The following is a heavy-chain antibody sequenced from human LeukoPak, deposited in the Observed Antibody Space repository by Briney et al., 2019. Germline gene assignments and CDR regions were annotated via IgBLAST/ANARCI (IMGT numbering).Heavy chain of an antibody. D-gene: IGHD3/OR15-3a*01. V-gene: IGHV3-30*18. J-gene: IGHJ4*02. CDR1: GFTFSSYG. CDR2: ISYDGSNK. CDR3: AKSWTAGDY. Sequence: GRSLRLSCAASGFTFSSYGMHWVRQAPGKGLEWVAVISYDGSNKYYADSVKGRFTISRDNSKNTLYLQMNSLRAEDTAVYYCAKSWTAGDYWGQGTLVTVSS.